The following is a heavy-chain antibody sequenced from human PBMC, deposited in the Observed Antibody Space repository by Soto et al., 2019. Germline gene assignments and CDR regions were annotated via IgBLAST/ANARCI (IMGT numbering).Heavy chain of an antibody. CDR3: ASKGVGYYDSSGYYCVSYFDY. Sequence: GGSLRLSCAASGFTFSSYAMSWVRQAPGKGLEWVSAISGSGGSTYYADSVKGRFTISRDNSKNTLYLQMNSLRAEDTAVYYCASKGVGYYDSSGYYCVSYFDYWGQGTLVTVSS. CDR2: ISGSGGST. D-gene: IGHD3-22*01. J-gene: IGHJ4*02. V-gene: IGHV3-23*01. CDR1: GFTFSSYA.